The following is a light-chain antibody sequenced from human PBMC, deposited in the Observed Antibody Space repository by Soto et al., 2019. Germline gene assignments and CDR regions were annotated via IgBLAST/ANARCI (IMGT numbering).Light chain of an antibody. CDR3: QQSYRTPRT. J-gene: IGKJ3*01. Sequence: DIQMTQSPSSLSASVGDRVTITCRASQSISSYLNWYQQLPGKAPELLIYAASTLQSGVPSRFSGSGSGTDFTLTISSLQPEDFATYFCQQSYRTPRTFGPGTKVDI. V-gene: IGKV1-39*01. CDR1: QSISSY. CDR2: AAS.